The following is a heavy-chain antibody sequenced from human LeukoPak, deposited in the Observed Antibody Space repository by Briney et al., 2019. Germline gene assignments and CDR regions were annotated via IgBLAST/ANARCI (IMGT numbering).Heavy chain of an antibody. CDR2: IKPDGSDE. D-gene: IGHD6-13*01. J-gene: IGHJ4*02. CDR3: ARNTVAAAGDS. V-gene: IGHV3-7*01. CDR1: GFTFGSNW. Sequence: GGSLRLSCAASGFTFGSNWTTWVRQAPEKGLEWVAQIKPDGSDEDYVDSVKGRFTISRDNAKNLLYLQMTGLRAEDTAVYYCARNTVAAAGDSWGQGTLVTVSS.